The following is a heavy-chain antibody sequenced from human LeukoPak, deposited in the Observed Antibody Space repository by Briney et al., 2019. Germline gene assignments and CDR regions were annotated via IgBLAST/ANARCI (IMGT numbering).Heavy chain of an antibody. CDR1: GFTFSSYW. J-gene: IGHJ4*02. V-gene: IGHV3-74*01. CDR2: INTDGSST. D-gene: IGHD5-18*01. Sequence: GGSLRLSCAASGFTFSSYWMHWVRQAPGKGLVWVSRINTDGSSTSYADSVKGRFTISRDSAKNTLYLQMNSLRAEDTAVYYCARDLVARRGYSYGVFDYWGQGTLVTVSS. CDR3: ARDLVARRGYSYGVFDY.